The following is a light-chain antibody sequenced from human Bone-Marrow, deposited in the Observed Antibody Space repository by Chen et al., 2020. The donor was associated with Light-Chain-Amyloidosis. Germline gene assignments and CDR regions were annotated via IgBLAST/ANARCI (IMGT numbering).Light chain of an antibody. V-gene: IGLV2-23*01. J-gene: IGLJ1*01. CDR3: CSYAGSQIFV. CDR1: STDVGNYNL. CDR2: EDN. Sequence: QSALTQPASVSGSPGQSIPISCTGTSTDVGNYNLVSWYQRHPGKAPKLIIFEDNKRPSGVPSRFSGSRSGYTASLTISVLQAEDESDYYCCSYAGSQIFVFGTGSRVTVL.